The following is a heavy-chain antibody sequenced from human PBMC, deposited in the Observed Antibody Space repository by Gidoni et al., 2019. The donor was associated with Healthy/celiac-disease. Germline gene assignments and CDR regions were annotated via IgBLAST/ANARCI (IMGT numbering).Heavy chain of an antibody. D-gene: IGHD3-10*01. J-gene: IGHJ5*02. V-gene: IGHV3-48*01. CDR3: ARDVSMVRGVIGWFDP. CDR1: GFTFSSYS. Sequence: EVQLVESGGGLVQPGGSLRLSCAASGFTFSSYSMNWVRQAPGKGLEWVSYISSSSSTIYYADSVKGRFTISRDNAKNSLYLQMNSLRAEDTAVYYCARDVSMVRGVIGWFDPWGQGTLVTVSS. CDR2: ISSSSSTI.